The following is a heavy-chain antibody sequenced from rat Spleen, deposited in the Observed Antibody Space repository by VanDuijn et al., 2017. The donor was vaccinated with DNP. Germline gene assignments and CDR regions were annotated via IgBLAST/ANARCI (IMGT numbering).Heavy chain of an antibody. J-gene: IGHJ4*01. CDR1: GFTFNTYW. V-gene: IGHV5-25*01. CDR3: ARHVNYGSYCYAMDA. Sequence: EVQLVETGGGLVQPGRSLKLSCVASGFTFNTYWMFWVRQAPTKGLEWVATITTGGGGPYYPDSVKGRFTISRDNAKSSLYLQMNSLKSEDTATYYCARHVNYGSYCYAMDAWGQGTSVTVSS. CDR2: ITTGGGGP. D-gene: IGHD1-3*01.